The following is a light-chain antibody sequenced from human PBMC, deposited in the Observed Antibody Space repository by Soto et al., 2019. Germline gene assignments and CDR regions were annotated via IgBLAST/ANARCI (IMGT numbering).Light chain of an antibody. Sequence: DIQMTQSPSSLSASVGDRVTITCRASQSISSYLNWYQQKPGKAPKLLIYAASSLQSGVPSRFSGSGSGTDFTLTNSSLQPEDFTTYYCQQSHRTRNTFGQGTKLKIK. CDR2: AAS. V-gene: IGKV1-39*01. CDR3: QQSHRTRNT. CDR1: QSISSY. J-gene: IGKJ2*01.